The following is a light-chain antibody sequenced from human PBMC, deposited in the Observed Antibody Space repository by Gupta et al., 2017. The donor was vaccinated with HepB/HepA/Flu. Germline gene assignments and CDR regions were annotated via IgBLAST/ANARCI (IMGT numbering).Light chain of an antibody. CDR3: QHDDKFSRPT. V-gene: IGKV1-5*03. CDR2: QTS. Sequence: DIRVIQSPSTLSTSVGERVTITCRASEDIKTFLAWYQQQPGKAPKLLIYQTSNLQSGVPSRFRGSGSGTEFTLTISSRQPDDSATYYCQHDDKFSRPTFGGGTKVEI. J-gene: IGKJ4*01. CDR1: EDIKTF.